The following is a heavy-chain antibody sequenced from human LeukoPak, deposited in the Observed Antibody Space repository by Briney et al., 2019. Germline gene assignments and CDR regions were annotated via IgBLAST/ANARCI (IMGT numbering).Heavy chain of an antibody. CDR1: GFTFSSYS. V-gene: IGHV3-21*01. Sequence: GRSLRLSCAASGFTFSSYSMNWVRQAPGKGLEWVSSISSSSSYIYYADSVKGRFTISRDNAKNSLYLQMNSLRAEDTAVYYCARDQPPTYYYGSGLLGWGQGTLVTVSS. CDR2: ISSSSSYI. CDR3: ARDQPPTYYYGSGLLG. J-gene: IGHJ1*01. D-gene: IGHD3-10*01.